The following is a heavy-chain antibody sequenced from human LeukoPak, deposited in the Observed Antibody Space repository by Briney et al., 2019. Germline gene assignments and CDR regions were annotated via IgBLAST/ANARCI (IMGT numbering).Heavy chain of an antibody. CDR2: INHSGST. D-gene: IGHD5-18*01. CDR1: GGSFSGYY. Sequence: PSETLSLTCAVYGGSFSGYYWSWIRQPPGKGLEWIGEINHSGSTNYNPSLKSRVTISVDTSKNQFSLKLSSVTAADTAVYYRARGWIQLWSHIYYYGMDVWGQGTTVTVSS. J-gene: IGHJ6*02. CDR3: ARGWIQLWSHIYYYGMDV. V-gene: IGHV4-34*01.